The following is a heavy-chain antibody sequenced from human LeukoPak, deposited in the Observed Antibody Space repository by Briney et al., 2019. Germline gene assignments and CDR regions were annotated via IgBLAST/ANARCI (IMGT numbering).Heavy chain of an antibody. CDR3: ARDFALYYYDSSGYYP. J-gene: IGHJ5*02. CDR2: ISAYNGNT. CDR1: GYTFTSYG. D-gene: IGHD3-22*01. V-gene: IGHV1-18*01. Sequence: GASVKVSCKASGYTFTSYGISWLRQAPGQGLEWMGWISAYNGNTNYAQKLQGRVTMTTDTSTSTAYMELRSLRSDDTAVYYCARDFALYYYDSSGYYPWGQGTLVTVSS.